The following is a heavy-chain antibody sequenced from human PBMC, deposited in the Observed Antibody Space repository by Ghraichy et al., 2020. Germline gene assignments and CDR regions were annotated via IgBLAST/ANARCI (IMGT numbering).Heavy chain of an antibody. CDR2: IYYSGST. D-gene: IGHD2-15*01. J-gene: IGHJ6*02. CDR3: ARAVGCSGGSCNYGMDV. CDR1: GGSISSYY. Sequence: SETLSLTCTVSGGSISSYYWSWIRQPPGKGLEWIGYIYYSGSTNYNPSLKSRVTISVDTSKNQFSLKLSSVTAAYTAVYYCARAVGCSGGSCNYGMDVWGQGTTVTVSS. V-gene: IGHV4-59*01.